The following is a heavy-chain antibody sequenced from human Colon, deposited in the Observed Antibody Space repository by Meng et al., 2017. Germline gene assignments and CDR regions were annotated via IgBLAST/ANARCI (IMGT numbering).Heavy chain of an antibody. V-gene: IGHV4-4*02. CDR1: GDQIRSSNW. D-gene: IGHD3-10*01. J-gene: IGHJ4*02. Sequence: VQLRGSDPGLVMTSGTLSLPWAGSGDQIRSSNWWGGVRQPPGRGVEWIGELYHSGSTNYNPSLKNRVSMTVDKSNNEFSLTLSSVTAADTAFYYCARVVYASGNMAHLDYWGQGTLVTVSS. CDR3: ARVVYASGNMAHLDY. CDR2: LYHSGST.